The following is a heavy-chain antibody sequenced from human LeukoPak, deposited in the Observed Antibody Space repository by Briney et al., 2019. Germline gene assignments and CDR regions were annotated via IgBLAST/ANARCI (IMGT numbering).Heavy chain of an antibody. CDR3: ARDLYSSSWYWFDP. J-gene: IGHJ5*02. V-gene: IGHV4-61*02. Sequence: SQTLSLTCSVSGASINSDSDYWSWVRQPAGKGLEWIGRIYTSGSTNYNPSLKSRVTISVDTSKNQFSLKLSSVTAADTAVYYCARDLYSSSWYWFDPWGQGTLVTVSS. CDR1: GASINSDSDY. D-gene: IGHD6-13*01. CDR2: IYTSGST.